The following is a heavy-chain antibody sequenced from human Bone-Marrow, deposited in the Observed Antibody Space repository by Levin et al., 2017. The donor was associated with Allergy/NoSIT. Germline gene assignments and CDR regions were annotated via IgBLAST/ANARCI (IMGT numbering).Heavy chain of an antibody. CDR1: GFTFRNYA. J-gene: IGHJ4*02. Sequence: GESLKISCEASGFTFRNYAMTWIRQAPGKGLEGVACFSDSGDRTYYTDSVKGRFTVSRDNSRKWLYLQMDSLTAEDTAVYYCAKHYCDTFSCYPADHWGQGTQDIVSS. CDR3: AKHYCDTFSCYPADH. CDR2: FSDSGDRT. V-gene: IGHV3-23*01. D-gene: IGHD2-21*01.